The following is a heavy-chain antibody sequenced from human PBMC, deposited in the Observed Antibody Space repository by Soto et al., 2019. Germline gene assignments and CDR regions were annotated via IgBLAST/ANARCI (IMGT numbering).Heavy chain of an antibody. CDR1: GFTFSSYS. CDR2: ISSSSSTI. D-gene: IGHD5-12*01. Sequence: GGSLRLSCAASGFTFSSYSMNWVRKAPGKGLEWVSYISSSSSTIYYADSVKGRFTISRDNAKNSLYLQMNSLRDEDTAVYYCARSQVATNLLDGMDVWGQGTTVTVSS. V-gene: IGHV3-48*02. CDR3: ARSQVATNLLDGMDV. J-gene: IGHJ6*02.